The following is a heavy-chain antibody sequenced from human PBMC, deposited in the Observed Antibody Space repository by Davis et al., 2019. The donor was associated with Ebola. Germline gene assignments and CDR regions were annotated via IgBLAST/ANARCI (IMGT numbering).Heavy chain of an antibody. CDR1: GFTCSDYY. V-gene: IGHV3-11*01. CDR3: ARDAYTENWYFDL. D-gene: IGHD4-11*01. Sequence: SLKISCAASGFTCSDYYMSWIRQAPGKGLAWISYIRSSGNTIHYPDSVKGRFTISRDNAKNSLYLQMNSLRAEDTAVYYCARDAYTENWYFDLWGRGTLVTVSS. J-gene: IGHJ2*01. CDR2: IRSSGNTI.